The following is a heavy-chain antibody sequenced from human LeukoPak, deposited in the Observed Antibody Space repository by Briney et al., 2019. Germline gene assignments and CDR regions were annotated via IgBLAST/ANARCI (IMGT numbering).Heavy chain of an antibody. J-gene: IGHJ4*02. CDR3: AKDRQQLVRGDHFDY. D-gene: IGHD6-13*01. Sequence: SETLSLTCIVSGGSISSSSYYWGWLRQPPGKRMEWIGSIYYSGDTYYNPSLNSRVTMSVDTSKNQFSLQLTSVTAADTAVYYFAKDRQQLVRGDHFDYWGQGTLVTVSS. V-gene: IGHV4-39*07. CDR2: IYYSGDT. CDR1: GGSISSSSYY.